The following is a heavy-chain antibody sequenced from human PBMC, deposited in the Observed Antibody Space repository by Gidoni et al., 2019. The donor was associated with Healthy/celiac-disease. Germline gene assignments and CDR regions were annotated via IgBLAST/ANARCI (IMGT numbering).Heavy chain of an antibody. J-gene: IGHJ4*02. CDR1: GFTFDDYA. CDR2: ISWNSGSI. D-gene: IGHD2-15*01. Sequence: EVQLVESGGGLVQPGRSLRLSCAASGFTFDDYAMHWVRQAPGKGLEWVSGISWNSGSIGYADSVKGRFTISRDNAKNSLYLQMNSLRAEDTALYYCAKSGTAVVAAPFDYWGQGTLVTVSS. V-gene: IGHV3-9*01. CDR3: AKSGTAVVAAPFDY.